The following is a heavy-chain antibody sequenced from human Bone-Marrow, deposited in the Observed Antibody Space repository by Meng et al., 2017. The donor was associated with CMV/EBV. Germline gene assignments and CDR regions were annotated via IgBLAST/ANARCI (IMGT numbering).Heavy chain of an antibody. V-gene: IGHV3-30*02. Sequence: GESLKISCAASGFTFSSYGMHWVRQAPGKGLEWVAFIRYDGSNKYYADSVKGRFTISRDNSKNTLYLQMNSLRAEDTAVYYCARGKGWLQSSPAGYWGQGPLVTVSS. CDR3: ARGKGWLQSSPAGY. J-gene: IGHJ4*02. CDR1: GFTFSSYG. D-gene: IGHD5-24*01. CDR2: IRYDGSNK.